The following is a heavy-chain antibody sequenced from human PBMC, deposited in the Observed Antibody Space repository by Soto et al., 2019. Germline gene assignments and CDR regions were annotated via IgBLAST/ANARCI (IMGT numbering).Heavy chain of an antibody. V-gene: IGHV1-3*01. J-gene: IGHJ4*02. CDR2: INAGNGNT. CDR1: GYTFTSYA. Sequence: QVQLVQSGAEVKKPGASVKVSCKASGYTFTSYAIYWVRQAPGQRLEWMEWINAGNGNTKYSQKFQGRVTITRDTSASTAYMELSSLRSEDTAVYYCARDMGFGLSDYWGQGTLVTVSS. D-gene: IGHD3-10*01. CDR3: ARDMGFGLSDY.